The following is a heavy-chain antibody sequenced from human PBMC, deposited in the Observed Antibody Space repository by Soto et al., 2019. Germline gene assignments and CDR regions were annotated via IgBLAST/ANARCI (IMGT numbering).Heavy chain of an antibody. Sequence: GGSLRLSCAASGFTVSSNYMSWVRQAPGKGLEWVSVIYSGGSTYYADSVKGRFTISRDNSKNTLYLQMNSLRAEDTAVYYCASSGHYYDSSGYSVDYWGQGTLVTVSS. CDR2: IYSGGST. CDR1: GFTVSSNY. D-gene: IGHD3-22*01. CDR3: ASSGHYYDSSGYSVDY. J-gene: IGHJ4*02. V-gene: IGHV3-66*01.